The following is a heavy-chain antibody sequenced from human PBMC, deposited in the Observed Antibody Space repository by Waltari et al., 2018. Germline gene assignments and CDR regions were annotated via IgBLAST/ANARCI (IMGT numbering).Heavy chain of an antibody. V-gene: IGHV3-23*01. Sequence: EVQLLESGGGLVQPGGSLRLSCAASGFSFGGFGRHWVRQAPGKGLEWVSGLSGSGATTYYTDSVRGRFTVSRDNNRNTVYLQMNSLRAEDTAVYYCAKAFRGYSGSYFDSWGRGTLVAVSA. CDR3: AKAFRGYSGSYFDS. J-gene: IGHJ4*02. CDR1: GFSFGGFG. D-gene: IGHD5-12*01. CDR2: LSGSGATT.